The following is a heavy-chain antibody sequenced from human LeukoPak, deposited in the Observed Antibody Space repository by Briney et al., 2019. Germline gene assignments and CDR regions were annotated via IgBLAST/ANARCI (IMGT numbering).Heavy chain of an antibody. CDR2: IYPDESDT. D-gene: IGHD2-15*01. Sequence: GESLKISCKGSGHSFTTYWIDWGHQMPGKGLEWMGIIYPDESDTRYSPSFQGQVTISADKSISTAYLQWSSLKASDTAMYYCARLGQLGSPDAFDIWGQGTMVTVSS. V-gene: IGHV5-51*07. CDR1: GHSFTTYW. J-gene: IGHJ3*02. CDR3: ARLGQLGSPDAFDI.